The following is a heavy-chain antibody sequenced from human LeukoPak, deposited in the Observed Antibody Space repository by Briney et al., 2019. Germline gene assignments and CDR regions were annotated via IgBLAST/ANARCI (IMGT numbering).Heavy chain of an antibody. D-gene: IGHD3-9*01. V-gene: IGHV1-2*02. CDR3: ARDSEAEDFLTGDRNWFDP. CDR1: GYTFTGYY. Sequence: ASVKVSCKASGYTFTGYYMHWVRQAPGQGLEWMGWINPNSGGTNYAQRFQGRVTMTRDTSISTAYLDPSRLRSDDTAVYYCARDSEAEDFLTGDRNWFDPWGQGTLVTVSS. CDR2: INPNSGGT. J-gene: IGHJ5*02.